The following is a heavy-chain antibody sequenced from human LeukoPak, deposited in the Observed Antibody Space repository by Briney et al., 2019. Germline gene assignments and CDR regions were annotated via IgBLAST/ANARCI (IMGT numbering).Heavy chain of an antibody. D-gene: IGHD6-19*01. CDR2: IYSGGST. Sequence: GGSLRLSCAASGFTVSSNYMSWVRQAPGKGLEWVSVIYSGGSTYYADSVKGRFTISRDNSKNTLYLQMNSLRAEDTAVYYCARDQTDSSGWYLAWFDTWGQGTLVTVSS. CDR3: ARDQTDSSGWYLAWFDT. V-gene: IGHV3-66*01. J-gene: IGHJ5*02. CDR1: GFTVSSNY.